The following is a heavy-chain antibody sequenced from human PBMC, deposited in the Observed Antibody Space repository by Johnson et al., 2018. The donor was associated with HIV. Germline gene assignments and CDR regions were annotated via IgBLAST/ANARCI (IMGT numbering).Heavy chain of an antibody. J-gene: IGHJ3*02. CDR1: GFTSDDSA. CDR2: INWNGGST. V-gene: IGHV3-20*04. Sequence: QLVESGGGVVRPGASLRLSCSASGFTSDDSATNWVRQAPGKGLEWVSGINWNGGSTGYADSVNVRFTISRDNAKNSLHLQMNSLRAEDTAFYYCARDRRNRQWQRLDAFDIWGQGTIVIVSS. CDR3: ARDRRNRQWQRLDAFDI. D-gene: IGHD6-19*01.